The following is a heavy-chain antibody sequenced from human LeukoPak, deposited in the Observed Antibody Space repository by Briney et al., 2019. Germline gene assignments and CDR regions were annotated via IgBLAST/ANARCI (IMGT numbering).Heavy chain of an antibody. V-gene: IGHV4-59*01. CDR2: IYYSGST. J-gene: IGHJ6*03. CDR3: ARTTEGGYTYDYFYYYYMDV. D-gene: IGHD5-18*01. Sequence: SETLSLTCTVSGGSISSYYWSWIRQPPGKGLEWVGYIYYSGSTNYNPSLKSRVTISVDTSKNQFSLKLSSVTAADTAVYYCARTTEGGYTYDYFYYYYMDVWGKGTTVTISS. CDR1: GGSISSYY.